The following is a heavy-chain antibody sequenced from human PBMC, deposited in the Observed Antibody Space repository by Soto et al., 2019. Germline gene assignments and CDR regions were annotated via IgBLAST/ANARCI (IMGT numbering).Heavy chain of an antibody. J-gene: IGHJ3*02. Sequence: SVKVSCKASGFTFTSSAMQWVRQARGQRLEWIGWIVVGSGNTDYAQKFQERVTITRDMSTSTAYMELSSLRSEDTAVYYCAASDYYDSSVYHAKNDAFDIWGQGTMVTVSS. V-gene: IGHV1-58*02. CDR1: GFTFTSSA. CDR2: IVVGSGNT. CDR3: AASDYYDSSVYHAKNDAFDI. D-gene: IGHD3-22*01.